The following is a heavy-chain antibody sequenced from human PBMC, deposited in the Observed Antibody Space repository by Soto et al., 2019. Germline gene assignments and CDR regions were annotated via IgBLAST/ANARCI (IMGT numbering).Heavy chain of an antibody. V-gene: IGHV4-4*07. CDR2: IYTSGST. Sequence: QVQLQKSGPGLVKPSETLSLTCTVSGGSISSYYWSWIRQPAGKGLEWIGRIYTSGSTNYNPSLKSLVTMSVDTSKNQFSLKLSSVTAADTAVYYCARESYDSSGYYSRELDYWGQGTLVTVSS. J-gene: IGHJ4*02. D-gene: IGHD3-22*01. CDR1: GGSISSYY. CDR3: ARESYDSSGYYSRELDY.